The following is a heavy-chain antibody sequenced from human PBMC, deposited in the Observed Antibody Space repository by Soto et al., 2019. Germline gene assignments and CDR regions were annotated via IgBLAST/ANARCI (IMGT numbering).Heavy chain of an antibody. CDR3: ATCGTSCYSMDV. CDR2: NIPIFVTA. V-gene: IGHV1-69*12. Sequence: QVQLVQSGAEVKKPGSSVKVSCKASGGTFSSYAISWVRQAPGQGLEWMGGNIPIFVTANYAQKFQGRVTITADESASTAYMELSCVRSEDTAVYYCATCGTSCYSMDVWGQGTTVTVSS. CDR1: GGTFSSYA. J-gene: IGHJ6*02. D-gene: IGHD2-2*01.